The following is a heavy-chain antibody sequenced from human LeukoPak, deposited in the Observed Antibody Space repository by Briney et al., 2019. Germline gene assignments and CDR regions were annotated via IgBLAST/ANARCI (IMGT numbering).Heavy chain of an antibody. CDR1: GLTFSSSW. CDR3: ARDLAYSRLDY. D-gene: IGHD5-18*01. V-gene: IGHV3-7*01. CDR2: INPDGNKK. J-gene: IGHJ4*02. Sequence: GESLRLSCAVSGLTFSSSWMDWVRQAPGKGLEWVASINPDGNKKYSADSVKGRFTISRDNAENSLYLQMNSLRVEDTAFYYCARDLAYSRLDYWGQGMLVTLSS.